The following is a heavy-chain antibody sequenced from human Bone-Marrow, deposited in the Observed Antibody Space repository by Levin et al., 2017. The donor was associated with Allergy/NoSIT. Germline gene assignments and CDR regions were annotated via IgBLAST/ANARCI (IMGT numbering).Heavy chain of an antibody. CDR1: GGSISPYY. D-gene: IGHD3-9*01. J-gene: IGHJ6*03. Sequence: SQTLSLTCSVSGGSISPYYWNWVLQPPGKGLEWIAYIYYSGITNYNPSLRSRVTISLDTSKNQVSLKLISVTAADTAVYYCARTDWLEIEDYYYYYMDVWGKGTKVTVSS. CDR2: IYYSGIT. V-gene: IGHV4-59*01. CDR3: ARTDWLEIEDYYYYYMDV.